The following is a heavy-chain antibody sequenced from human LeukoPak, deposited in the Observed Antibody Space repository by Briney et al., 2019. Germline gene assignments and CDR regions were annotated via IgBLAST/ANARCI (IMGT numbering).Heavy chain of an antibody. D-gene: IGHD6-13*01. CDR1: GFTFTSYA. CDR3: AKDNAVAAGNWNYYYGMDV. CDR2: ITSGDST. V-gene: IGHV3-23*01. Sequence: QTGGSLRLSCAASGFTFTSYAMSWVRQAPGKGLEWVSTITSGDSTYYADSVKCRFAISRDNSKNTLYLQMNSLRAEDTAVYYCAKDNAVAAGNWNYYYGMDVWGQGTTVTVSS. J-gene: IGHJ6*02.